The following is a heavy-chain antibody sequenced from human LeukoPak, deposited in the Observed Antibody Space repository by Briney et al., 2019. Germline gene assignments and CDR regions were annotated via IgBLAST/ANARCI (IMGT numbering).Heavy chain of an antibody. V-gene: IGHV4-34*01. CDR1: GGSFSGYY. CDR2: INHSGST. Sequence: PSETLPLTCAVYGGSFSGYYWSWIRQPPGKGLEWIGEINHSGSTNYNPSLKSRVTISVDTSENQFSLKLSSVTAADTAVYYCARGGRLGYCSSTSCFVPFDYWGQGTLVTVSS. D-gene: IGHD2-2*01. J-gene: IGHJ4*02. CDR3: ARGGRLGYCSSTSCFVPFDY.